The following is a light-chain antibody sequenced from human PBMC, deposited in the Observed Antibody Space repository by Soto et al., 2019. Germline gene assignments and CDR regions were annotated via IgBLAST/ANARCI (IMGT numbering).Light chain of an antibody. CDR2: DTS. J-gene: IGKJ1*01. Sequence: EIVLTQSPATLSLSPGGRATLSCRASQSVNSYLAWYQQKPGQAPSLLIYDTSNRATGIPARFSGSGSGTDFTLTISSLEPEDFAVYYCHQSQSWPRTLGQGTKVDIK. V-gene: IGKV3-11*01. CDR1: QSVNSY. CDR3: HQSQSWPRT.